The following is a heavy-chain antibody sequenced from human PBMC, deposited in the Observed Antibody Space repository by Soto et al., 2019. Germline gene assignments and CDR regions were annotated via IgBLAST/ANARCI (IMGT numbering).Heavy chain of an antibody. CDR2: ITQSGST. Sequence: QVQLQQWGAGLLKPSETLSLTCAVHGGPFSDYYWSWIRQPPGKGLEWIGAITQSGSTDYNPSLKSRVTISVYTSKNQVSLKLSSVSAADTALYYCERGGYCSGGSGSCPSFEYWGHGTLVTVSS. CDR3: ERGGYCSGGSGSCPSFEY. D-gene: IGHD2-15*01. V-gene: IGHV4-34*01. CDR1: GGPFSDYY. J-gene: IGHJ4*01.